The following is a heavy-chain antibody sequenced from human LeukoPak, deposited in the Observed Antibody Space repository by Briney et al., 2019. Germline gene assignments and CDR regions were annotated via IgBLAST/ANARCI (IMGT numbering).Heavy chain of an antibody. CDR3: ARRLEADYYDSSGYYSGMDY. CDR2: MNPNSGNA. CDR1: GYTFTSYD. D-gene: IGHD3-22*01. J-gene: IGHJ4*02. Sequence: ASVKVSCKASGYTFTSYDINWVRQATGQGLEWMGWMNPNSGNAGYAQKFQGRVTMTRNTSISTAYMELSSLRSEDTAVYYCARRLEADYYDSSGYYSGMDYWGQGTLVTVSS. V-gene: IGHV1-8*01.